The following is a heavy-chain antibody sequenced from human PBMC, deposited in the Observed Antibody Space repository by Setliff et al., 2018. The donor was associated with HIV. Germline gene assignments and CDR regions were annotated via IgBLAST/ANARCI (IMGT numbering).Heavy chain of an antibody. CDR1: GFTFSSYG. V-gene: IGHV3-33*01. Sequence: GGSLRLSCAASGFTFSSYGIHWVRQAPGKGLEWVAVIWYDGSNKYYADSVKGRFTISRDNSKNTLYLQMNSLRAEDTAVYYCARSGYCSGGSCQIYYYCYYYMDVWGKGTTVTVSS. J-gene: IGHJ6*03. D-gene: IGHD2-15*01. CDR3: ARSGYCSGGSCQIYYYCYYYMDV. CDR2: IWYDGSNK.